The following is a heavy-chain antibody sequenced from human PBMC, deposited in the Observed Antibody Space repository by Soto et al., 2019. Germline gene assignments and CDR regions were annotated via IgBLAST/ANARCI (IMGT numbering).Heavy chain of an antibody. CDR1: GFTFSSYA. Sequence: LRLSCAASGFTFSSYAMSWVRQAPGKGLEWVSSISGSGGGTYYADSVKGRFTISRDNSKNTLYLQMNSLRAEDTAVYYCAKTSWVRGVIMKFDYWGQGTLVTVSS. V-gene: IGHV3-23*01. J-gene: IGHJ4*01. D-gene: IGHD3-10*01. CDR2: ISGSGGGT. CDR3: AKTSWVRGVIMKFDY.